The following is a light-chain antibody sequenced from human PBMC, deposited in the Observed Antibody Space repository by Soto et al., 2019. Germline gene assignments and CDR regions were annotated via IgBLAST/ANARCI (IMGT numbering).Light chain of an antibody. J-gene: IGKJ3*01. Sequence: EIVLTQSPDTLSLSPGERATLSCRASQSVSSSLAWYQQKPGQAPRLLIYDAYKRATGIPARFSGSGSGTDFTLTLSSLEPEDFAVYYCQQRSNWPPEVTFGPGTKVDIK. CDR2: DAY. CDR3: QQRSNWPPEVT. V-gene: IGKV3-11*01. CDR1: QSVSSS.